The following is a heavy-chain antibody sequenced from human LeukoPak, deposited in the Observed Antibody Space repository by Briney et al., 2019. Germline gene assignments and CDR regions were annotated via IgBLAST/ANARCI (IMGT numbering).Heavy chain of an antibody. CDR3: ARARITFGGVIGY. CDR2: INAVNGNT. J-gene: IGHJ4*02. V-gene: IGHV1-3*01. D-gene: IGHD3-16*01. CDR1: GYTFTSYA. Sequence: GATVKVSCKASGYTFTSYAMHWVRQARGQRLEWMGWINAVNGNTKYSQKFQGRVTITSDTSASTAYMELSSLRSEDTAVYYCARARITFGGVIGYWGQGTLVTVSS.